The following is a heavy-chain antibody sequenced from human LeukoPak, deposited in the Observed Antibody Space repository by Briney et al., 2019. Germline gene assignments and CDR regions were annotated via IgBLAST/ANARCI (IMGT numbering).Heavy chain of an antibody. CDR1: GFTFDDYA. D-gene: IGHD1-20*01. CDR3: AKDSRYNWNVFDY. CDR2: ISWNSGSI. J-gene: IGHJ4*02. Sequence: GRSLRLSCAASGFTFDDYAMHWVRQAPGKGLEWVSGISWNSGSIGYADSAKGRFTISRDNAKNSLYLQMNSLRAEDTALYYCAKDSRYNWNVFDYWGQGTLVTVSS. V-gene: IGHV3-9*01.